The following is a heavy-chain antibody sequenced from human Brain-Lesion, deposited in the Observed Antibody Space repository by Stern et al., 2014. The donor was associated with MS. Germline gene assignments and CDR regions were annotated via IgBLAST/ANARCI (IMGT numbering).Heavy chain of an antibody. V-gene: IGHV1-69*01. J-gene: IGHJ4*02. CDR2: ITPIFGTP. CDR3: AREGVASMVNPFDY. CDR1: GGTFSSYT. D-gene: IGHD5-18*01. Sequence: QMQLVQSGAEVKKPGSSVKVSCKASGGTFSSYTISWVRQAPGQGLEWMGGITPIFGTPNYAQKFQGRVTISADESTSTAYMELSSLRSEDTAVYYCAREGVASMVNPFDYWGQGTLATVSS.